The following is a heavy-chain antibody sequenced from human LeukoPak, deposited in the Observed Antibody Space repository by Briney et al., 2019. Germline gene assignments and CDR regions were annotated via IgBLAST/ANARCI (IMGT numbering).Heavy chain of an antibody. CDR2: IYYSGST. J-gene: IGHJ4*02. Sequence: PSETLSLTCTVSGGSIGSSNYYWVWIRQPPGKGLEWVGSIYYSGSTYYNPSLKSRVTISVDTSKNQFSLKLSSVTAADTAVYYCALRYFDRDYWGQGTLVTVSS. D-gene: IGHD3-9*01. CDR1: GGSIGSSNYY. CDR3: ALRYFDRDY. V-gene: IGHV4-39*01.